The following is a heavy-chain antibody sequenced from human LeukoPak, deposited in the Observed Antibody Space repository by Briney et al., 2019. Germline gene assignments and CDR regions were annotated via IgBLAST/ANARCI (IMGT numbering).Heavy chain of an antibody. V-gene: IGHV4-39*07. CDR2: IYYSGST. J-gene: IGHJ3*02. Sequence: SETLSLTCTVSGGSISSSSYYWGWIRQPPGKGLEWIGSIYYSGSTYYNPSLKSRVTISVDTSKNQFSLKLSSVTAADTAVYYCARDKGRAFDIWGQGTVVTVSS. CDR3: ARDKGRAFDI. CDR1: GGSISSSSYY.